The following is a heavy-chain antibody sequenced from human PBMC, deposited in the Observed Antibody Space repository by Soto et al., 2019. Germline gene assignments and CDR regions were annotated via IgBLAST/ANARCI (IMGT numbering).Heavy chain of an antibody. CDR1: GFTFSENA. J-gene: IGHJ6*02. CDR2: VSANGDIT. D-gene: IGHD3-10*01. V-gene: IGHV3-23*01. Sequence: EVKVLESGGDLVQPGGSLRLSCVASGFTFSENAMTWVRQAPGKGLDWVSSVSANGDITYYADSVKGRFTISRDNSNNTLLLQMNSLRAEDTALYYCARGDRGGSGSPASYYFSGLDVWGQGTTVIVSS. CDR3: ARGDRGGSGSPASYYFSGLDV.